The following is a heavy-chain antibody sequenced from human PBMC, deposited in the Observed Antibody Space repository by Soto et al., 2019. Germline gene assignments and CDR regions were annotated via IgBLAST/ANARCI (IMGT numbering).Heavy chain of an antibody. CDR3: ARERGAYCGGDCYRGFDY. V-gene: IGHV3-33*01. CDR2: IWYDGSNK. CDR1: GFTFSSYG. Sequence: LRLSCAASGFTFSSYGMHWVRQAPGKGLEWVAVIWYDGSNKYYADSVKGRFTISRDNSKNTLYLQMNSLRAEDTAVYYCARERGAYCGGDCYRGFDYWGQGTLVTVSS. J-gene: IGHJ4*02. D-gene: IGHD2-21*02.